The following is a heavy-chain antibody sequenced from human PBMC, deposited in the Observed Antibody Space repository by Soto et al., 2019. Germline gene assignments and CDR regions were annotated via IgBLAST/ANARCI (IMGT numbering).Heavy chain of an antibody. V-gene: IGHV3-23*01. D-gene: IGHD4-17*01. CDR3: AKDWARGDFGSRAFDI. J-gene: IGHJ3*02. CDR2: ISGSGGST. Sequence: EVQLLESAGGLVQPGGSLRLSCAASGFTFSSYAMSWVRQAPGKGLEWVSAISGSGGSTYYADSVKGRFTISRDNSKNTLYLQMNSLRSEDTAVYYCAKDWARGDFGSRAFDIWGQGTMVTVSS. CDR1: GFTFSSYA.